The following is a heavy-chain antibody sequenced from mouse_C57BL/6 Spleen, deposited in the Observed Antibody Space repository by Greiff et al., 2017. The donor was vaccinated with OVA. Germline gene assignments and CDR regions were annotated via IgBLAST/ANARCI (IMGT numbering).Heavy chain of an antibody. CDR2: IDPENGDT. Sequence: EVQLQESGAELVRPGASVKLSCTASGFNIKDDYMHWVKQRPEQGLEWIGWIDPENGDTEYASKFQGKATITADTSSNTAYLQLSSLTSEDTAVYYCTTGDYYGSSSHFDYWGQGTTLTVSS. V-gene: IGHV14-4*01. D-gene: IGHD1-1*01. CDR1: GFNIKDDY. CDR3: TTGDYYGSSSHFDY. J-gene: IGHJ2*01.